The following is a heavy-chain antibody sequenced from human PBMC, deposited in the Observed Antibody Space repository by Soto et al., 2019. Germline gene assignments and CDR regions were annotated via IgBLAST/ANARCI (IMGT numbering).Heavy chain of an antibody. CDR3: AIRTGQMAIISEFDGQCYLDL. J-gene: IGHJ2*01. CDR2: INPDSGGT. V-gene: IGHV1-2*02. Sequence: ASVKLSCKASGYTLSDYYMHWGRQAPGQGLEWVGGINPDSGGTNIAQKFQHGVTMTSDTSISTAYMELTSLTSDDTAVFYCAIRTGQMAIISEFDGQCYLDLWGRGTLVTVSS. D-gene: IGHD3-10*01. CDR1: GYTLSDYY.